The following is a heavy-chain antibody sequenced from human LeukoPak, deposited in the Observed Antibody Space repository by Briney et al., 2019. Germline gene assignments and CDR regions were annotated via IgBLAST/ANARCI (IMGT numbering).Heavy chain of an antibody. Sequence: SETLSLTCTVSGGSMTNYYWSWIRQPAGKGLEWIGRMYFSGRTHYNPSLKSRVAMSVDTSKNQFSLKVSSVTAADTAVYYCARVGPDGSYFDYWGQGTLVTVSS. CDR1: GGSMTNYY. V-gene: IGHV4-4*07. CDR2: MYFSGRT. D-gene: IGHD1-14*01. J-gene: IGHJ4*02. CDR3: ARVGPDGSYFDY.